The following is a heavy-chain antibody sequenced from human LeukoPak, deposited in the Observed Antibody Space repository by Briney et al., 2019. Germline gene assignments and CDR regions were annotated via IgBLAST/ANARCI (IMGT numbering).Heavy chain of an antibody. CDR1: GFTFSSYA. CDR2: ISYDGSNK. V-gene: IGHV3-30*04. CDR3: ARDMREQQWLVRIKLPDY. J-gene: IGHJ4*02. Sequence: PGRSLRLSCAASGFTFSSYAVHWVRQAPGKGLEWVAVISYDGSNKYYADSVKGRFTISRDNSKNTLYLQMNSLRAEDTAVYYCARDMREQQWLVRIKLPDYWGQGTLVTVSS. D-gene: IGHD6-19*01.